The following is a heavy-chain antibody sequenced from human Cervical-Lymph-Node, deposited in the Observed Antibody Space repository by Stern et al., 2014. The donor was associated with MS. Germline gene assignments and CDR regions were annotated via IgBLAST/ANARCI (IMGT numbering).Heavy chain of an antibody. Sequence: QVQLQESGPGLVKPSGTLSLTCAVSGGSISSDNWWSWVRQPPGKGLEWMGEVDHSGSANSNPSLKSRVTMSVDKSKNQFSRRLPSVTAADTAVYYCARDFEFQLQCDWGQGALVTVSS. D-gene: IGHD2-2*01. CDR3: ARDFEFQLQCD. V-gene: IGHV4-4*02. CDR1: GGSISSDNW. J-gene: IGHJ4*02. CDR2: VDHSGSA.